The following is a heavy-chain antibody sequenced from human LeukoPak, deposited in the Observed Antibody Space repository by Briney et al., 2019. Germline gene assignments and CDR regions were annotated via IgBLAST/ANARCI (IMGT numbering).Heavy chain of an antibody. CDR1: GFAVSSYY. D-gene: IGHD3-22*01. CDR2: IDSVGAI. V-gene: IGHV3-66*01. CDR3: AGSYSSGTGDY. Sequence: GGSLRLSCAASGFAVSSYYMSWVRQAPGKGLEWVSDIDSVGAIYYADSVKGRFIISRDKSKNTLSLQMNGLRADDTAVYYCAGSYSSGTGDYWGQGTLVTVSS. J-gene: IGHJ4*02.